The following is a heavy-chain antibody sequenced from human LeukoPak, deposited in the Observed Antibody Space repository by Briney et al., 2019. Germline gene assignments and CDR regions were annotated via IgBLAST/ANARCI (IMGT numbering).Heavy chain of an antibody. Sequence: GGSLRLSCAASGFTVSSNYMSWVRQAPGKGLEWVSVVYGAGTTYYADSVKGRFTIFRDNPKNTLYVEMNGLRPEDTAVYYCASNGYYCIEFWGKGTTVTVSS. CDR1: GFTVSSNY. CDR2: VYGAGTT. V-gene: IGHV3-66*01. D-gene: IGHD2-8*01. J-gene: IGHJ6*03. CDR3: ASNGYYCIEF.